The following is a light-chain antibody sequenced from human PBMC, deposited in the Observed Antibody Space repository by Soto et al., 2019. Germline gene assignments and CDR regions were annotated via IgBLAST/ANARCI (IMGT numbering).Light chain of an antibody. V-gene: IGLV2-8*01. CDR2: DVS. Sequence: QSALTQPPSASGSPGQSVTISCTGTSSDVGGYNYVSWYQQHPGKAPKLMISDVSKRPSGVPDRFSGSKSGNTASLTVSGLQAEDEADYYCSLFAGNSNLVFGGGTKLTVL. J-gene: IGLJ2*01. CDR1: SSDVGGYNY. CDR3: SLFAGNSNLV.